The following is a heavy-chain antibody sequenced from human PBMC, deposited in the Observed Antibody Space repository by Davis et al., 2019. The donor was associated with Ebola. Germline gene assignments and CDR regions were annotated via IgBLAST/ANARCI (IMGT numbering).Heavy chain of an antibody. CDR1: GGTFSSTV. V-gene: IGHV1-69*05. CDR2: IILRFETS. D-gene: IGHD1-1*01. J-gene: IGHJ4*02. Sequence: SVKVSCKASGGTFSSTVVSWVRQAPGQGLEWMGGIILRFETSSYAQKLQDRLTITTDKSTNTVYMELTSLRTEDTAVYYCARDLGLTVTTGDYWGQGTLVTVSS. CDR3: ARDLGLTVTTGDY.